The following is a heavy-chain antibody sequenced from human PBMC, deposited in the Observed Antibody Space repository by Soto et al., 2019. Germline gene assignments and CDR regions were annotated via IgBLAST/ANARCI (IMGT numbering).Heavy chain of an antibody. D-gene: IGHD6-25*01. V-gene: IGHV4-59*12. CDR2: VYHTWAT. CDR3: AGVGNRYSSVASGVRRFEC. Sequence: QMHLQESGPGLVKPSETLSLTCTVSGASISSSYWSWIRQSPEKGMGCIAYVYHTWATNYNPSLKSRVTISLDRSKGQYSLNHMSLTPADTAVYVCAGVGNRYSSVASGVRRFECWGQVSLFT. CDR1: GASISSSY. J-gene: IGHJ4*02.